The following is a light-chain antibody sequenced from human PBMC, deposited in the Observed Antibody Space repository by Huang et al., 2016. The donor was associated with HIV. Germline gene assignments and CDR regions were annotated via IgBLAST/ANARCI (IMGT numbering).Light chain of an antibody. V-gene: IGKV3-11*01. CDR2: EAS. CDR3: QQRSDWPLT. Sequence: EIVLTQSPDTLSLSPGERATLSCRASQSVSSYLAWYQQKPGQAPRLLSYEASNRATGIPARFSGSGSGTDFTLTISSLEPEDFAVYYCQQRSDWPLTFGPGTKVDIK. J-gene: IGKJ3*01. CDR1: QSVSSY.